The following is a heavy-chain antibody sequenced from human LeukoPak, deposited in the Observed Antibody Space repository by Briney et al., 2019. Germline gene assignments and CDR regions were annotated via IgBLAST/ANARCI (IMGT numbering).Heavy chain of an antibody. J-gene: IGHJ4*02. V-gene: IGHV5-51*01. Sequence: GESLKISCEASGYHFSSSWVGWVRQMPGKGLEWMGIIYPGDSDTRYSPSFQGQVTISADKSISTAYLQWSSLKASDTAMYYCARPYYYDSSGYYLDYWGQGTLVTVSS. CDR3: ARPYYYDSSGYYLDY. CDR2: IYPGDSDT. CDR1: GYHFSSSW. D-gene: IGHD3-22*01.